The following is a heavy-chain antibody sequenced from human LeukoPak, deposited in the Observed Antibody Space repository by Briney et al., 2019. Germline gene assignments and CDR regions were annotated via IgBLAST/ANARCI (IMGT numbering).Heavy chain of an antibody. CDR1: GGSISSYY. CDR2: IYYSGST. D-gene: IGHD2-15*01. CDR3: ARKKGGGPTDY. V-gene: IGHV4-59*12. J-gene: IGHJ4*02. Sequence: SETLSLTCTVSGGSISSYYWSWIRQPPGKGLEWIGYIYYSGSTNYNPSLKSRVTISVDRSKNQFSLKLSSVTAADTAVYYCARKKGGGPTDYWGQGTLVTVSS.